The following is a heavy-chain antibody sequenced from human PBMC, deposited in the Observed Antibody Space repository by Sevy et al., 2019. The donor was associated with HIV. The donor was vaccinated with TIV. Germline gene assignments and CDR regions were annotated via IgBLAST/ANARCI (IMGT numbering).Heavy chain of an antibody. J-gene: IGHJ4*02. Sequence: GGSLRLSCAASGLTFTRYAFHWVRQAPGKGLEWLGVISYEGSNIYYGASVKGRFTITRDNSKNTLYLQMNDMRTEDTAVYYCAKDLHPPGPVRGTNFDYWGRGTLVTVSS. CDR3: AKDLHPPGPVRGTNFDY. D-gene: IGHD1-1*01. V-gene: IGHV3-30*18. CDR2: ISYEGSNI. CDR1: GLTFTRYA.